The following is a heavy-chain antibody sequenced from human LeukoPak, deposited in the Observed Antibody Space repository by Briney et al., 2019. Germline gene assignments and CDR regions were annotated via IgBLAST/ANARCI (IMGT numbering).Heavy chain of an antibody. CDR1: GFTFSTYS. CDR2: ISGNSIYI. J-gene: IGHJ4*02. D-gene: IGHD5-18*01. Sequence: GGSLRLSCAASGFTFSTYSMNWVRQAPGKGLEWVSSISGNSIYIYYADSVKGRFTISRDNAKNSLYLQMNSLRAEDTAIYYCARERDSYGSLDCWGQGTLVIVSS. V-gene: IGHV3-21*01. CDR3: ARERDSYGSLDC.